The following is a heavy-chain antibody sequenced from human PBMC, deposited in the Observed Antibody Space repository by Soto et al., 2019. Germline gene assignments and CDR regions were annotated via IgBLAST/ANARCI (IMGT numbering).Heavy chain of an antibody. Sequence: PSETLSLTCAVSGYSISSGYYWGWIRQPPGKGLEWIGSIYHSGSTYYNPSLKSRVTISVDTSKNQFSLKLSSVTAADTAVYYCARTGIQDAFDIWGQGTMVTVSS. V-gene: IGHV4-38-2*01. CDR3: ARTGIQDAFDI. CDR1: GYSISSGYY. J-gene: IGHJ3*02. CDR2: IYHSGST.